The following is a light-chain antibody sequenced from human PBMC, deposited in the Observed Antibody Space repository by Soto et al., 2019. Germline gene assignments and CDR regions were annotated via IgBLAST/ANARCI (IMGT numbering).Light chain of an antibody. CDR3: QQYNNWPPIT. CDR2: GAS. J-gene: IGKJ5*01. CDR1: QSIYNK. V-gene: IGKV3-15*01. Sequence: EIVLTQSPGAVSLSPGERATLSCRASQSIYNKVAWYQQKPGQAPRLLIYGASTRATGISARFSGSGSGTEFTLTISSLQSEDFAVYYCQQYNNWPPITFGQGTRLEI.